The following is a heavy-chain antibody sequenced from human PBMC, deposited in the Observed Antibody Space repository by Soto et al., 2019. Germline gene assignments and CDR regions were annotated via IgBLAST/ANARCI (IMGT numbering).Heavy chain of an antibody. Sequence: PAESLKISCKGSGYSFTRYWIGWVRQMPGKGLELMGIVFPDDSDVRYSPSFQGQVTISADKSINIAYLQWSALRASDTAMYYCAASIFYYGMDVWGQGTTVTVSS. CDR1: GYSFTRYW. V-gene: IGHV5-51*01. CDR3: AASIFYYGMDV. J-gene: IGHJ6*02. CDR2: VFPDDSDV.